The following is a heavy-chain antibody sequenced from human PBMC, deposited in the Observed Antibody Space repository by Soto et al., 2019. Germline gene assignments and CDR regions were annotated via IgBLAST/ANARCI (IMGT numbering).Heavy chain of an antibody. V-gene: IGHV3-23*01. CDR3: AKGRAITVFGVITPFDS. D-gene: IGHD3-3*01. J-gene: IGHJ4*02. CDR2: ISGNSGTT. Sequence: PGGSLRLSCEGSGFNFSDYALNWVHQAPGKRLEWVSVISGNSGTTYYAASVKGRFTISRDNSKKTLYLQMNSLRADDTAVYYCAKGRAITVFGVITPFDSWGQGTLVTVSS. CDR1: GFNFSDYA.